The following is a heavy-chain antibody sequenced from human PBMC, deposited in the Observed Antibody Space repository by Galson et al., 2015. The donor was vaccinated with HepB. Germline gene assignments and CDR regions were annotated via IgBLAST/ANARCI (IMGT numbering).Heavy chain of an antibody. CDR3: ARLASYDSSGYHRPGYYYGMDV. Sequence: QSGAEVKKPGESLKISCKGSGYSFTSYWIGWVRQMPGKGLEWMGIIYPGDSDTRYSPSFQGQVTISADKSISTAYLQWSSLKASDTAMYYCARLASYDSSGYHRPGYYYGMDVWGQGTTVTVSS. V-gene: IGHV5-51*01. CDR2: IYPGDSDT. D-gene: IGHD3-22*01. CDR1: GYSFTSYW. J-gene: IGHJ6*02.